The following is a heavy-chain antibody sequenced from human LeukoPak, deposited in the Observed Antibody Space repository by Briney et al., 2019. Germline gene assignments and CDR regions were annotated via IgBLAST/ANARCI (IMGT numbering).Heavy chain of an antibody. J-gene: IGHJ4*02. CDR1: GGSISSTTSY. Sequence: SETLSLTCAVSGGSISSTTSYWGWIRQPPGKGLERIGRIYYSGSTFYNPSLKSQVTISVDTSKNQLSLRLSSVTAADTAVYYCARHGSTDYFDYWGQGTLVTVSS. D-gene: IGHD2-2*03. CDR2: IYYSGST. CDR3: ARHGSTDYFDY. V-gene: IGHV4-39*01.